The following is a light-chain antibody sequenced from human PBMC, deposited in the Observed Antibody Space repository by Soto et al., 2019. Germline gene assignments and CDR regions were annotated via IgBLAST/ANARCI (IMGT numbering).Light chain of an antibody. CDR2: GAS. J-gene: IGKJ1*01. CDR1: QSVSSNY. Sequence: EIVLTQSTGTLSLSPGERATLSCRASQSVSSNYLAWYQQKPGQAPRLLIYGASSRATGIPDRFSGSGSGTEFTLSISSLQSEDFAVYYCQQYYNWPRTLGQGTKVDI. V-gene: IGKV3-20*01. CDR3: QQYYNWPRT.